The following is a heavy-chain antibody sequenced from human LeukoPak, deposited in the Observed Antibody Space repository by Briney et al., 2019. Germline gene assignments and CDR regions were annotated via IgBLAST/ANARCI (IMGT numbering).Heavy chain of an antibody. CDR2: INPSSGGT. CDR3: ARLTYYDFWSGYNYAFDI. V-gene: IGHV1-2*02. J-gene: IGHJ3*02. D-gene: IGHD3-3*01. Sequence: ASVKVSCKASGYTFTGYYMHWVRQAPGQGLGWMGWINPSSGGTNYAQKFQGRVTITRDTSISTAYMELSRLRSDDMAVYYCARLTYYDFWSGYNYAFDIWGQGTMVTVSS. CDR1: GYTFTGYY.